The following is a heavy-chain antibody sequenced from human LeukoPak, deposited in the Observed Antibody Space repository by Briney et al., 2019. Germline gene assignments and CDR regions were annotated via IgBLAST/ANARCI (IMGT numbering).Heavy chain of an antibody. V-gene: IGHV3-43*02. CDR3: AKSGDGYIDGGFDY. J-gene: IGHJ4*02. Sequence: TGGSLRLSCAASGFTFGDYAMHWVRQPPGKGLEWVSLISGDGGSTYYADSVKGRFTISRDNSKNSLYLQMNSLRTEDTALYYCAKSGDGYIDGGFDYWGQGTLVTVSS. D-gene: IGHD5-24*01. CDR1: GFTFGDYA. CDR2: ISGDGGST.